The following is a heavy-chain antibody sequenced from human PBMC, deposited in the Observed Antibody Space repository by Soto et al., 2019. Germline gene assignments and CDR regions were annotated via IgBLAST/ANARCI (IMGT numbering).Heavy chain of an antibody. CDR1: RFTFRTYD. CDR3: AKDESSGWSFQH. J-gene: IGHJ1*01. V-gene: IGHV3-13*01. D-gene: IGHD6-19*01. CDR2: IGTAGDT. Sequence: EVQLVESGGGLVQPGGSLRLSCAASRFTFRTYDMHWVRQATGKGLEWVSVIGTAGDTHYPGSVKGRFTISRENAKNSLYLQMNSLRAEDTALYYCAKDESSGWSFQHWGQGTLVTVSS.